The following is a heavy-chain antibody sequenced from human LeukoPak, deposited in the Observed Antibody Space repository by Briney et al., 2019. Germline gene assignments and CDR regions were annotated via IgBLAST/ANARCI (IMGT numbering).Heavy chain of an antibody. Sequence: SVKVSCKASGGTFSSYAISWVRQAPGQGLEWMGRIIPILGIANYAQKFQGRVTITADKSTSTVYMELSSLRSEDTAVYYCARASSSYFQGFDYWGQGNLVTVSS. CDR2: IIPILGIA. J-gene: IGHJ4*02. D-gene: IGHD3-22*01. V-gene: IGHV1-69*04. CDR1: GGTFSSYA. CDR3: ARASSSYFQGFDY.